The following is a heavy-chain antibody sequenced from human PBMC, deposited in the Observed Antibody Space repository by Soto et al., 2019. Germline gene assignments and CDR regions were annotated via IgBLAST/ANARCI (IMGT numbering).Heavy chain of an antibody. D-gene: IGHD3-16*02. CDR3: AIRIMITFGVVIDVLWFDR. CDR1: GGTFSSYA. V-gene: IGHV1-69*01. Sequence: QVQLVQSGAEVKKPGSSVKVSCKASGGTFSSYAISWVRQAPGQGLEWMGGIIPIFGTANYAQKFQGRVTISVEESTITAYMEVSSLRSDYLAVFYCAIRIMITFGVVIDVLWFDRWGQGNLVTVS. J-gene: IGHJ5*02. CDR2: IIPIFGTA.